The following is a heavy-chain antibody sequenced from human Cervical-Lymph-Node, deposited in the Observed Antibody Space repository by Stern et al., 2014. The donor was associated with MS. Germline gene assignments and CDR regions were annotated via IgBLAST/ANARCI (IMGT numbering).Heavy chain of an antibody. CDR1: GFTFSSYG. Sequence: VQLVESGGGVVQPGRSLRLSCAASGFTFSSYGMHWGRQAPGKGLEWVAVIWYDGSNKYYADSVKGRFTISRDNSKNTLYLQMNSLRAEDTAVYYCASSQQLVLNYWGQGTLVTVSS. D-gene: IGHD6-13*01. J-gene: IGHJ4*02. CDR2: IWYDGSNK. CDR3: ASSQQLVLNY. V-gene: IGHV3-33*01.